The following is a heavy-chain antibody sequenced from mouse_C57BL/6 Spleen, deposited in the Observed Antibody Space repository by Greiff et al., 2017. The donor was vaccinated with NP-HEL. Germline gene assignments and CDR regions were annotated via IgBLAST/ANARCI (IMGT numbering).Heavy chain of an antibody. D-gene: IGHD1-1*01. Sequence: QVQLQQPGAELVRPGSSVKLSCKASGFTFTSYWMHWVKQRPIQGLEWIGNIDPSDSETHYNQKFKDKATLTVDKSSSTAYMQLSSLTSEDSAVYYCARKAYGSSFLGFDYWGQGTTLTVSS. CDR2: IDPSDSET. CDR1: GFTFTSYW. CDR3: ARKAYGSSFLGFDY. J-gene: IGHJ2*01. V-gene: IGHV1-52*01.